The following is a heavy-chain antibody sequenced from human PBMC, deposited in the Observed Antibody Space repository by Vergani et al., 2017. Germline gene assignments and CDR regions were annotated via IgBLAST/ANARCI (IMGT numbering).Heavy chain of an antibody. CDR2: ISYDGSNK. CDR3: ARAGGYYDSSGLYYFYC. V-gene: IGHV3-30-3*01. D-gene: IGHD3-22*01. Sequence: QVQLVESGGGVVQPGRSLRLSCAASGFTFSSYAMHWVRQAPGKGLEWVAVISYDGSNKYYADSVKGRFTISRDNSKNTLYLQMNSLRAEDTAVYYCARAGGYYDSSGLYYFYCWGQGTLVTVSA. J-gene: IGHJ4*02. CDR1: GFTFSSYA.